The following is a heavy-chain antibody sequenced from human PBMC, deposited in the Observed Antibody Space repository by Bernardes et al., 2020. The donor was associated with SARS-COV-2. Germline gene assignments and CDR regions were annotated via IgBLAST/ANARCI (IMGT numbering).Heavy chain of an antibody. V-gene: IGHV4-30-2*01. CDR1: GGSISSGGYS. Sequence: TLSLTCAVSGGSISSGGYSWSWIRQPPGKGLEWIGYIYHSGSTYYNPSLKSRVTISVDRSKNQFSLKLSSVTAADTAVYYCARGGWELLPIDAFDIWGQGTMVTVSS. J-gene: IGHJ3*02. CDR3: ARGGWELLPIDAFDI. D-gene: IGHD1-26*01. CDR2: IYHSGST.